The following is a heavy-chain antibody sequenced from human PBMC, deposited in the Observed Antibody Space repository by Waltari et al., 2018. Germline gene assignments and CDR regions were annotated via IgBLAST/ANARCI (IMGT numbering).Heavy chain of an antibody. CDR3: ARSHLLRFLEWLTLDAFDI. V-gene: IGHV3-23*01. D-gene: IGHD3-3*01. CDR2: ISGSGGST. Sequence: EVQLLESGGGLVQPGGSLRLSCAASGFTFRSYALSWVRQAPGKGLEWVSAISGSGGSTYYADSVKGRFTISRDNSKNTLYLQMNSLRAEDTAVYYCARSHLLRFLEWLTLDAFDIWGQGTMVTVSS. CDR1: GFTFRSYA. J-gene: IGHJ3*02.